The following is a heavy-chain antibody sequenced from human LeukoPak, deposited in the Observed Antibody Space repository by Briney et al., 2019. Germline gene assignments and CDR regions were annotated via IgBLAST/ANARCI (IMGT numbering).Heavy chain of an antibody. V-gene: IGHV4-38-2*02. CDR1: GYSISSGHY. CDR2: IYHGGNT. CDR3: ARVTYYYDSSGYSYLQSGAFDI. J-gene: IGHJ3*02. Sequence: KTSETLSLTCTVSGYSISSGHYWGWIRQPPGKGLEWIGTIYHGGNTYYNPSLKSRAALSVDTSKNQFSLRLSSVTAADTAVYYCARVTYYYDSSGYSYLQSGAFDIWGQGTTVTVSS. D-gene: IGHD3-22*01.